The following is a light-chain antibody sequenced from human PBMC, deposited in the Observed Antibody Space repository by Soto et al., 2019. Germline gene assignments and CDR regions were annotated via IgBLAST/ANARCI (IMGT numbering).Light chain of an antibody. Sequence: EIVLTASPGTLSLSPGERSALSLRASQSVSNNYLAWYQQKPGQAPRLLIYGASNRATGIPDRFSGSGSGTDFTLTISRLEPEDFAVYYCQQYGSSGTFGQGTKV. CDR3: QQYGSSGT. CDR2: GAS. CDR1: QSVSNNY. J-gene: IGKJ1*01. V-gene: IGKV3-20*01.